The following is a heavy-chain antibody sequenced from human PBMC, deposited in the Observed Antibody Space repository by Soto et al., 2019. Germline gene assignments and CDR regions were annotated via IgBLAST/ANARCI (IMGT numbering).Heavy chain of an antibody. J-gene: IGHJ5*02. Sequence: PSETLSLTCTVSGGSISSRSSYWGWIRQPPGKGLEWMATIYSGNTYYNPSLKSRVTMSVDTSKNQFSLKLRSAAAPDTATYYCATTRGIAVGGSFDNWGQGTLVTVSS. D-gene: IGHD6-13*01. CDR2: IYSGNT. V-gene: IGHV4-39*01. CDR3: ATTRGIAVGGSFDN. CDR1: GGSISSRSSY.